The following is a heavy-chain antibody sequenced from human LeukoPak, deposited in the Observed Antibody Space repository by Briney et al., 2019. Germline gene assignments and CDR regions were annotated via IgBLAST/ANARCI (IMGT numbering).Heavy chain of an antibody. Sequence: AGGSLRLSCAASGFSLSTYWMHWVRQAPGKGLVWVAHINEDGTGASHADSVKGRFTISRDNAKNTLYLQMNGLRVDDTAVYYYVRVPTNSYGFGQWGQGSLVTVSS. CDR2: INEDGTGA. V-gene: IGHV3-74*01. D-gene: IGHD5-18*01. CDR3: VRVPTNSYGFGQ. J-gene: IGHJ4*02. CDR1: GFSLSTYW.